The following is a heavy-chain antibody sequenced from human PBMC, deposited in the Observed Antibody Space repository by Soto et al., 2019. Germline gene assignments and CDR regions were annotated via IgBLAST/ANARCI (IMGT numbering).Heavy chain of an antibody. D-gene: IGHD1-1*01. V-gene: IGHV4-59*08. J-gene: IGHJ4*02. CDR1: GGSLSSYY. CDR3: ARRYGYSFDY. CDR2: IYHTGTT. Sequence: SDTLSLTCTVSGGSLSSYYWTWIRQPPGKGLEWIGFIYHTGTTYYNPSLKSRVTISVDTSKNQFSLKLSSVTAADTAVYYCARRYGYSFDYWGQGTLVTVS.